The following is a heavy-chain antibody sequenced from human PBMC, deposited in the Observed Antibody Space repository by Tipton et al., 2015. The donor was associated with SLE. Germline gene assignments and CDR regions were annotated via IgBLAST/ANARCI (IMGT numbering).Heavy chain of an antibody. CDR2: IYYSGST. D-gene: IGHD3-10*01. CDR3: ARARVPLFDY. V-gene: IGHV4-59*02. Sequence: TLSLTCTVSGGSVSSYYWSWIRQPPGKGLEWIGYIYYSGSTNYNPSLKSRVTISVDTSKNQFSLKLSSVTAADTAVYYCARARVPLFDYWGQGTLVTVSS. CDR1: GGSVSSYY. J-gene: IGHJ4*02.